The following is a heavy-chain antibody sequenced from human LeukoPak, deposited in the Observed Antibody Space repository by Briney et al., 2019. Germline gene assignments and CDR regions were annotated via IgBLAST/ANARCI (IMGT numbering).Heavy chain of an antibody. CDR1: GFTVSPNY. D-gene: IGHD2-15*01. Sequence: GGSLRLSCEVFGFTVSPNYMSWVRQAPGKGVEWVSVIYRGGSTYCAEPVRDRSIIFRDNSKNTLYLQMNSLRAEDTAVYYCASASCSGSSCYSAYFDYWGQGTLVTVPS. CDR2: IYRGGST. CDR3: ASASCSGSSCYSAYFDY. J-gene: IGHJ4*02. V-gene: IGHV3-53*01.